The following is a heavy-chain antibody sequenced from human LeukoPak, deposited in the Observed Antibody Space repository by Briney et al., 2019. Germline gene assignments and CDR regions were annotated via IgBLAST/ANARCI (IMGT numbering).Heavy chain of an antibody. J-gene: IGHJ6*02. D-gene: IGHD6-13*01. CDR2: ISSRGTYI. CDR1: GFTLSSYS. CDR3: ARDKGKIAPGGTGYYYYGMDV. Sequence: GGSLRLSCAASGFTLSSYSMNWVRQAPGKGLEWVSSISSRGTYIYYADSVKGRFTISRDNAKNSLYLQMNSLRAEDAAVYYCARDKGKIAPGGTGYYYYGMDVWGQGTTVTVSS. V-gene: IGHV3-21*01.